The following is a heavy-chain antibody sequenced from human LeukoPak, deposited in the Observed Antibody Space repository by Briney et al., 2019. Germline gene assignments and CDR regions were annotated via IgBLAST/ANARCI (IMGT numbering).Heavy chain of an antibody. D-gene: IGHD3-16*01. CDR2: IYHRGGTT. CDR1: GYSISTAYY. Sequence: SETLSLTCAVSGYSISTAYYWGWIRQTPGKGLEWIGRIYHRGGTTSYNPSLESRVSISGDTYKNQFILRLASVTAADTAVYYCARYDSRGSGCTLFDSWGQGILVTISS. J-gene: IGHJ5*01. V-gene: IGHV4-38-2*01. CDR3: ARYDSRGSGCTLFDS.